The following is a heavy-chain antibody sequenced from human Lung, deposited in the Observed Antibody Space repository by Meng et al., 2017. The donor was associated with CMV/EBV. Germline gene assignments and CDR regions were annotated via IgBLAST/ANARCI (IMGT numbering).Heavy chain of an antibody. CDR1: GILFSSYS. V-gene: IGHV3-30*04. CDR3: ARADYANYGFWSGFPAF. Sequence: SWVASGILFSSYSLHWVRQASGKGLEWVAVTSYDGSKKEYANSEKGRFTVSRDNSKNTLYLQMNTLRADDTAVYYCARADYANYGFWSGFPAFWXQGNXVTVSS. CDR2: TSYDGSKK. D-gene: IGHD3-3*01. J-gene: IGHJ4*02.